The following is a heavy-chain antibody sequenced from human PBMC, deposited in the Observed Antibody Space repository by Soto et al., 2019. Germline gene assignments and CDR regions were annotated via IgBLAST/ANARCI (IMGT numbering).Heavy chain of an antibody. D-gene: IGHD2-2*01. CDR3: ARDCSSTSCYEGMYYYYGMDV. J-gene: IGHJ6*02. V-gene: IGHV6-1*01. Sequence: SQTLSLTCAISGDSVSSNSAAWNWIRQSPSRGLEWLGRTYYRSKWYNDYAVSVKSRITINPDTSKNQFSLQLNSVTPEDTAVYYCARDCSSTSCYEGMYYYYGMDVWGQGTTVTVSS. CDR2: TYYRSKWYN. CDR1: GDSVSSNSAA.